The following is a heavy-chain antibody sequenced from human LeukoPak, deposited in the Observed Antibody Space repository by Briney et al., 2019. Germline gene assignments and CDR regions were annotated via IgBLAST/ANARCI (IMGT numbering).Heavy chain of an antibody. V-gene: IGHV3-21*01. Sequence: GGSLRLSCAASGFTFSSYSMNWVRQAPGKGLEWVSSISSSSSYIYYADSVKGRFTISRDDSKNTLYLQINSLKAEYTAVYYCARERDSSSCTLFGYCGQETLVTVSS. CDR1: GFTFSSYS. CDR2: ISSSSSYI. D-gene: IGHD6-13*01. J-gene: IGHJ4*02. CDR3: ARERDSSSCTLFGY.